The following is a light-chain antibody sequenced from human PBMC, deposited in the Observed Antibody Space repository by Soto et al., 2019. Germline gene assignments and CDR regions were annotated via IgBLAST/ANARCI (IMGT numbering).Light chain of an antibody. CDR1: QSVGSSY. Sequence: EVVLTQSPGTLSFSPGERADLSCSASQSVGSSYLAWHQQKPGQAPRLLIYGASSRATGIPDRFSGSGSGTDFTLPISRLEPEAFAVYYCRQYGSSPITFGEGTKVDIK. CDR2: GAS. J-gene: IGKJ3*01. V-gene: IGKV3-20*01. CDR3: RQYGSSPIT.